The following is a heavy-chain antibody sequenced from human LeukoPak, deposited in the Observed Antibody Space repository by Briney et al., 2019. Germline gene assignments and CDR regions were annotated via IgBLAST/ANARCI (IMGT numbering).Heavy chain of an antibody. D-gene: IGHD3-16*01. V-gene: IGHV3-23*01. Sequence: GGSLRLSCAASGFTFSSYAMSWVRQAPGKGLEWVSAISGSGGSTYYAHSVKGRFTISRDNSKNTLYLQMNSLRAEDTAVYYCAKSWAQLGFQNAFDIWGQGPMVPLSS. CDR3: AKSWAQLGFQNAFDI. CDR1: GFTFSSYA. J-gene: IGHJ3*02. CDR2: ISGSGGST.